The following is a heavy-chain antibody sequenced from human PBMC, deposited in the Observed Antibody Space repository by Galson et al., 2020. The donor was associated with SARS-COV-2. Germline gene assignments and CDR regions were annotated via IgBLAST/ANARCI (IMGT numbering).Heavy chain of an antibody. CDR1: GGSISSSNW. J-gene: IGHJ5*02. CDR3: ARGPLVGANNWFDP. CDR2: IYHSGST. D-gene: IGHD1-26*01. Sequence: ASETLSLTCAVSGGSISSSNWWSWVRQPPGKGLEWIGEIYHSGSTNYNPSLKSRVTISVDKSKNQFSLQLSSVTAADTAVYYCARGPLVGANNWFDPWGQGTLVTVSS. V-gene: IGHV4-4*02.